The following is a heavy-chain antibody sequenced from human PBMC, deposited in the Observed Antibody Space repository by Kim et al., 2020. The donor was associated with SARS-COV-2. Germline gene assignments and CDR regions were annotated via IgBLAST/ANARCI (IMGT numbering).Heavy chain of an antibody. CDR3: ARGRVRYCSSTSCYRRSLDFEH. D-gene: IGHD2-2*02. J-gene: IGHJ1*01. CDR2: INHSGST. Sequence: SETLSLTCAVYGGSFSGYYWSWIRQPPGKGLEWIGEINHSGSTNYNTSLKSRVTISVDTSKNQFSLKLSSVTAADTAVYYCARGRVRYCSSTSCYRRSLDFEHWGQGTLVTVSS. V-gene: IGHV4-34*01. CDR1: GGSFSGYY.